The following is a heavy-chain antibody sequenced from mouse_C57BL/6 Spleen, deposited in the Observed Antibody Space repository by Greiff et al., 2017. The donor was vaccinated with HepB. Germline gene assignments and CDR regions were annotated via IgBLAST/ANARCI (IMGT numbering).Heavy chain of an antibody. CDR1: GFTFSDYG. D-gene: IGHD1-1*01. V-gene: IGHV5-17*01. CDR3: ARTYYGSFAMDY. Sequence: EVMLVESGGGLVKPGGSLKLSCAASGFTFSDYGMHWVRQAPEKGLEWVAYISSGSSTIYYADTVKGRFTISRDNAKNTLVLQMTSLRSEDTAMYYCARTYYGSFAMDYWGQGTSVTVSS. J-gene: IGHJ4*01. CDR2: ISSGSSTI.